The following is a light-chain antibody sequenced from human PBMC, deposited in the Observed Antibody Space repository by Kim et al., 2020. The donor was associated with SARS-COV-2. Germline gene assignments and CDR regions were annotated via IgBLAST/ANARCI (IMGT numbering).Light chain of an antibody. CDR3: QHYDNSVT. V-gene: IGKV3-20*01. CDR2: GAS. Sequence: EIVLTQSPATLSLSPGERATLSCRASQSVSNSYLAWYQQKPGQAPRLLIYGASRGATGIPDRFSAGGFGTDFTLTISRLEPEDFAVYYCQHYDNSVTFCGGTKVDIK. J-gene: IGKJ4*01. CDR1: QSVSNSY.